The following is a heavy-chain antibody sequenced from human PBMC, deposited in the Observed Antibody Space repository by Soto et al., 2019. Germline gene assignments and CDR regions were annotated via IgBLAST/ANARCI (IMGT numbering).Heavy chain of an antibody. CDR1: GFTFSSYW. CDR2: INSDGSST. CDR3: ARAAAIFGVVIDSADFDY. Sequence: EVQLVESGGGLVQPGGSLRLSCAASGFTFSSYWMHWARQAPGKGLVWVSRINSDGSSTSYADSVKGRFTISRDNAKNTLYLQMNSLRAEDTAVYYCARAAAIFGVVIDSADFDYWGQGTLVTVSS. J-gene: IGHJ4*02. V-gene: IGHV3-74*01. D-gene: IGHD3-3*01.